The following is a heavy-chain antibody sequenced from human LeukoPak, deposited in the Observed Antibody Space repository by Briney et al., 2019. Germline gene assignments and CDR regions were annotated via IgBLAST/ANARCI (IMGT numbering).Heavy chain of an antibody. CDR3: ARHGYSGYVLDY. D-gene: IGHD5-12*01. CDR2: IYYSGST. CDR1: GGSISSYY. J-gene: IGHJ4*02. Sequence: SETLSLTCTVSGGSISSYYWSWIRQPPGEGLEWIGYIYYSGSTNYNPSLKSRVTISVDTSKNQFSLKLSSVTAADTAVYYCARHGYSGYVLDYWGQGTLVTVSS. V-gene: IGHV4-59*08.